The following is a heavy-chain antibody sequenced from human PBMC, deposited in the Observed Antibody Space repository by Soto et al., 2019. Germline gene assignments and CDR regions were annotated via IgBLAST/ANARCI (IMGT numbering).Heavy chain of an antibody. V-gene: IGHV4-31*03. Sequence: LSLTCSVSCGSSSSVVHYWTWIRQQPGKGLEWIGYIYYSGSTDYNPSLKSRVTISVDRSKNQFSLNLSSVTAADTAIYYCARESGGYDSSTRYGLDVWGQGTTVTVSS. CDR3: ARESGGYDSSTRYGLDV. J-gene: IGHJ6*02. D-gene: IGHD6-25*01. CDR2: IYYSGST. CDR1: CGSSSSVVHY.